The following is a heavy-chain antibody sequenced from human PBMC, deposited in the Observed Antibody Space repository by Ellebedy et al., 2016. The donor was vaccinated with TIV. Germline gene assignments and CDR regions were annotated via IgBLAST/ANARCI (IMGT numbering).Heavy chain of an antibody. CDR1: GFTFNNAW. Sequence: GESLKISXAASGFTFNNAWMSWVRQAPGKGLEWVGRIKSESDGGTTENAAPVKGRFTISRDDSKSMLYLQMNSLKTEDTAVYYCTTAYYHYVWGTYRSVDFDYWGQGTLVTVSS. D-gene: IGHD3-16*02. CDR3: TTAYYHYVWGTYRSVDFDY. CDR2: IKSESDGGTT. J-gene: IGHJ4*02. V-gene: IGHV3-15*01.